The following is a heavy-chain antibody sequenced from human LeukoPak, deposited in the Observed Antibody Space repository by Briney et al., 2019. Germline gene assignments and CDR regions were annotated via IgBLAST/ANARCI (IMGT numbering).Heavy chain of an antibody. J-gene: IGHJ5*02. Sequence: GESLKISCKGSGYSFTSYWIGWVRQMPGKGLEWMGIIYPGDSDTRYSPSFQGLVTISADKSISTAYLQWSSLKTSDTAMYYCARLARGGATQSWLDPWGQGTLVTVSS. CDR1: GYSFTSYW. D-gene: IGHD1-26*01. V-gene: IGHV5-51*01. CDR2: IYPGDSDT. CDR3: ARLARGGATQSWLDP.